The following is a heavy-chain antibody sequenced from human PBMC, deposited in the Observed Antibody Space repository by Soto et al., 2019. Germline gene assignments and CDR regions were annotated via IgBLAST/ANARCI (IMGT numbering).Heavy chain of an antibody. CDR2: ISAYNGNT. CDR3: ARDKPYSSSSGRIDY. J-gene: IGHJ4*02. Sequence: ASVKVSCKASGYTFTSYDINWVRQATGQGLEWMGWISAYNGNTNYAQKLQGRVTMTTDTSTSTAYMELRSLRSDDTAVYYCARDKPYSSSSGRIDYWGQGTLVTVSS. D-gene: IGHD6-6*01. V-gene: IGHV1-18*01. CDR1: GYTFTSYD.